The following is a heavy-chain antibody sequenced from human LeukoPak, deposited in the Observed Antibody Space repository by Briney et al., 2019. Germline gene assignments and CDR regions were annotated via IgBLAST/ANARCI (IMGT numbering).Heavy chain of an antibody. D-gene: IGHD3-3*01. J-gene: IGHJ4*02. V-gene: IGHV3-23*01. Sequence: GGSLRPSCAASGFTFSSYAMSWVRQAPGKGLEWVSAISGSGGSTYYADSVKGRFTISRDNSKNTLYLQMNSLGAEDTAVYYCAKDSPTNYDFWSGRPYYFDYWGQGTLVTVSS. CDR1: GFTFSSYA. CDR2: ISGSGGST. CDR3: AKDSPTNYDFWSGRPYYFDY.